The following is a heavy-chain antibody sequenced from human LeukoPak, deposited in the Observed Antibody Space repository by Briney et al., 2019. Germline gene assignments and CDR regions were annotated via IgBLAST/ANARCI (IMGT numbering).Heavy chain of an antibody. CDR2: MNPNSGNT. CDR3: ARERIGGGPFDP. CDR1: GYTFTGYY. V-gene: IGHV1-8*02. D-gene: IGHD2/OR15-2a*01. J-gene: IGHJ5*02. Sequence: ASVKVSCKASGYTFTGYYMHWVRQAPGQGLEWMGWMNPNSGNTGYAQKFQGRVTMTRNTSISTAYMELSSLRSEDTAVYYCARERIGGGPFDPWGQGTLVTVSS.